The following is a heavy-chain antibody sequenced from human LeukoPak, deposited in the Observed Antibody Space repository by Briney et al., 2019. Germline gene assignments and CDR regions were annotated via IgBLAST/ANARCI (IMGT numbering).Heavy chain of an antibody. CDR1: GYTFTSYG. Sequence: ASVKVSCKASGYTFTSYGISWVRQAPGQGLEWMGWIDPNSGTTVYAQKFQGRVTLTRDTSFSTVYMHLSGLTLDDTAVYYCAKFWHSDSWGQGTLVTVS. CDR2: IDPNSGTT. CDR3: AKFWHSDS. J-gene: IGHJ4*02. V-gene: IGHV1-2*02.